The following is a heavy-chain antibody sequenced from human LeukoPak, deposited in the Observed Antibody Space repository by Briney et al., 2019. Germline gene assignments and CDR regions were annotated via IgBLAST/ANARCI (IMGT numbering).Heavy chain of an antibody. Sequence: PGGSLRLSCAPSGFTFSIYTMNWVRQAPEKGLDWVSSISSTSSYIYYADSVKGRFTISRDNANNSLYLQMNSLRAEDTAVYYCARDSRGNGFDPWGQGTLVTVSS. D-gene: IGHD1-1*01. J-gene: IGHJ5*02. V-gene: IGHV3-21*01. CDR3: ARDSRGNGFDP. CDR2: ISSTSSYI. CDR1: GFTFSIYT.